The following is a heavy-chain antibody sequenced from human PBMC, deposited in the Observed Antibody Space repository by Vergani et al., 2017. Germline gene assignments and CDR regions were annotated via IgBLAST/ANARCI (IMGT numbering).Heavy chain of an antibody. CDR2: INSDVSST. J-gene: IGHJ6*02. CDR1: GFTFSSYW. CDR3: ARDSEGGWLWFGELLNGDYYYGMDV. V-gene: IGHV3-74*01. D-gene: IGHD3-10*01. Sequence: EVQLVESGGGLVQPGGSLRLSCAASGFTFSSYWMHWVRQAPGKGLVWVTRINSDVSSTSYADSVKGRFTISRNNAKNTLYLQMTSLRAEDTAVYYCARDSEGGWLWFGELLNGDYYYGMDVWGQGTTVTVSS.